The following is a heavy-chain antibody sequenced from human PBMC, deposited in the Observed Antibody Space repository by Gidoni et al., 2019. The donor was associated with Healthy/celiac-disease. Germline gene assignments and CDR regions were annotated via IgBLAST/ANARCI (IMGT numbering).Heavy chain of an antibody. D-gene: IGHD5-12*01. CDR1: GYTFTSYD. Sequence: QVQLVQSGAEVKKPGASVKVSCKASGYTFTSYDINWVRQATGQGLAWMGWMNPNSGNTGYAQKFQGRVTMTRNTSISTAYMELSSLRSEDTAVYYCARGFPRWLQPLYQYYFDYWGQGTLVTVSS. CDR2: MNPNSGNT. V-gene: IGHV1-8*01. CDR3: ARGFPRWLQPLYQYYFDY. J-gene: IGHJ4*02.